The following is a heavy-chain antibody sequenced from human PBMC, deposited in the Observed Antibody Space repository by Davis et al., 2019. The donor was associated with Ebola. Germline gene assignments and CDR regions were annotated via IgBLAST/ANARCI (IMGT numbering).Heavy chain of an antibody. J-gene: IGHJ4*02. CDR3: AAGQLWLRLGY. CDR1: GFTFSSYG. CDR2: ISYDGSNK. Sequence: GESLKISCAASGFTFSSYGMHWVRQAPGKGLEWVAVISYDGSNKYYADSVKGRFTISRGNSKNTLYLQMNSLRAEDTAVYYCAAGQLWLRLGYWGQGTLVTVSS. V-gene: IGHV3-30*03. D-gene: IGHD5-18*01.